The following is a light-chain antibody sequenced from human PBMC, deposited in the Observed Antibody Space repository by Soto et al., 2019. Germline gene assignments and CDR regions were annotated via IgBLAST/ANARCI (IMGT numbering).Light chain of an antibody. J-gene: IGKJ1*01. V-gene: IGKV3-20*01. Sequence: EIVLTQSPCTLSLSPGERATLSCRASQSISSSYLAWYQQKAGQAPRLLMYGASNRATGIPDRFRGSGSGTDFTLTISRLEPEDFAVYYCQRYGGLFGQGTKVDIK. CDR1: QSISSSY. CDR2: GAS. CDR3: QRYGGL.